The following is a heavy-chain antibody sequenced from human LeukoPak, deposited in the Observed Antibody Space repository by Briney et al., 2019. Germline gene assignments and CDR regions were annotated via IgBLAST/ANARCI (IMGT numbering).Heavy chain of an antibody. V-gene: IGHV4-61*01. Sequence: YPSETLSLTCTVSGASVSSASYWTWIRQPPGKGVEWIAHIYNGVNTNYNPSLKSRVTISVDKSKNQFSLKLSSVTAADTAVYYCASLWSLTYAFDAFDIWGQGTMVTVSS. D-gene: IGHD2-2*01. J-gene: IGHJ3*02. CDR3: ASLWSLTYAFDAFDI. CDR2: IYNGVNT. CDR1: GASVSSASY.